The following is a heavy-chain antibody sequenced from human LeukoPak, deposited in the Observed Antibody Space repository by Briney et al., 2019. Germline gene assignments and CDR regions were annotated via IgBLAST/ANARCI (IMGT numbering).Heavy chain of an antibody. Sequence: GGSLRLSCAASGFTFSNYWMHWVRQAPGKGLEWVAVISYDGSNKYYADFVKGRFTISRDNSKNTLSLQMNGLIPEDTAVYYCAKSVASDAYWGQGTLVTVSS. V-gene: IGHV3-30*18. CDR2: ISYDGSNK. D-gene: IGHD5-12*01. J-gene: IGHJ4*02. CDR1: GFTFSNYW. CDR3: AKSVASDAY.